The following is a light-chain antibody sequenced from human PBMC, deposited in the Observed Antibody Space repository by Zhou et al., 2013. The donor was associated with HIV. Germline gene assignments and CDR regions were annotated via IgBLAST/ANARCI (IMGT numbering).Light chain of an antibody. Sequence: EIVLTQSPGTLSLSPGERATFSCRASQSVSIYLAWYQQKPGQAPRLLIYDASNRATGVPARFSGSGSGTDFTLSISRLEPEDFAVYYCQQRQHWPPITFGQGTRLDIK. CDR3: QQRQHWPPIT. V-gene: IGKV3-11*01. CDR1: QSVSIY. J-gene: IGKJ5*01. CDR2: DAS.